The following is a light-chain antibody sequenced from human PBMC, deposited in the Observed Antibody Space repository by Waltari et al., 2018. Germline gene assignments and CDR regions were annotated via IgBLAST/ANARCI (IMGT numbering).Light chain of an antibody. CDR2: KDT. CDR3: YSVADKNVV. J-gene: IGLJ2*01. Sequence: SYELTQPSSVSVSLGQTARITCSGDLLAKKYARWFQQKPGQAPVLVIFKDTERPSGIPERFSGSSSGTTVTLTISGAQVDDEADYYCYSVADKNVVVGGGAKLTVL. CDR1: LLAKKY. V-gene: IGLV3-27*01.